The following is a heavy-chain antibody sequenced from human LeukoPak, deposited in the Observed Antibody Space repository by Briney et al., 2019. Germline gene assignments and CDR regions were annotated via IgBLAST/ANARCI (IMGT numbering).Heavy chain of an antibody. Sequence: PGGSLRLSCVVSGFTFSNYSMNWVRQAPGKGLEWVSSISRSSSYIYYADSVKGRFTISRDNSKNSLYLQMNSLRTEDTALYYCAKDITPISSSWLSGFDPWGQGTLVTVSS. D-gene: IGHD6-13*01. CDR1: GFTFSNYS. CDR3: AKDITPISSSWLSGFDP. J-gene: IGHJ5*02. CDR2: ISRSSSYI. V-gene: IGHV3-21*04.